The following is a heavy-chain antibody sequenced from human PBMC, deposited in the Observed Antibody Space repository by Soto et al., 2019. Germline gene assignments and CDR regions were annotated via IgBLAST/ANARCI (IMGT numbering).Heavy chain of an antibody. Sequence: QVQLQQWGAGLLKPSETLSLTCAVYGGSFSGYQWSWIRQTPGKGLEWIGGINDSGDINYNPSLKRRVTILVDSPKKQISLRLSSVTAADTAVYYCARGLILWFGELSRRGGYYYDMDVWGKGTTVIVSS. J-gene: IGHJ6*03. V-gene: IGHV4-34*01. CDR3: ARGLILWFGELSRRGGYYYDMDV. CDR1: GGSFSGYQ. D-gene: IGHD3-10*01. CDR2: INDSGDI.